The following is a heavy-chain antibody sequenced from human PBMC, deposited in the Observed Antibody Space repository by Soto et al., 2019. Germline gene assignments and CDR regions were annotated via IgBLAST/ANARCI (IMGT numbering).Heavy chain of an antibody. CDR1: GFTFSSYA. CDR3: ASQLRYFDWLLYFRGADY. J-gene: IGHJ4*02. Sequence: QVQLVESGGGVVQPGRSLRLSCAASGFTFSSYAMHWVRQAPGKGLEWVAVISYDGSNKYYADSVKGRFTISRDNSKNTLYLQMNSLRAEDTAGYYCASQLRYFDWLLYFRGADYWGQGTLVTVSS. D-gene: IGHD3-9*01. CDR2: ISYDGSNK. V-gene: IGHV3-30-3*01.